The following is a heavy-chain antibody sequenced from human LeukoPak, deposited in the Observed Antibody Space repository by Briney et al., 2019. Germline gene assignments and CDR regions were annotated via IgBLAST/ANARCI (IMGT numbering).Heavy chain of an antibody. Sequence: RASVKVSCKAFGYTFTSNYMRWVRQAPGQGPEWMGVISPSGGSTTYAQKFQGGVTLTRDMSTSTDYLELSSLRSEDTAFYYCARKGLGGELGGFDCWGQGTLVTVSS. CDR3: ARKGLGGELGGFDC. D-gene: IGHD1-26*01. J-gene: IGHJ4*02. CDR2: ISPSGGST. CDR1: GYTFTSNY. V-gene: IGHV1-46*01.